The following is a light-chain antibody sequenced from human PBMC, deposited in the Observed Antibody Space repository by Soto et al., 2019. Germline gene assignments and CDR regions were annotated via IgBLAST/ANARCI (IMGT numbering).Light chain of an antibody. V-gene: IGKV1-5*03. CDR3: QQYNSPVT. CDR1: QSISSW. CDR2: KAS. J-gene: IGKJ1*01. Sequence: DIPMTQSPSTLSASVGDRVTITCRASQSISSWLAWYQQKPGKAPKLLIYKASSLESGVPSRFSGSGSGTEFTLTISSLQPDDFATYYCQQYNSPVTFGQGTKVEIK.